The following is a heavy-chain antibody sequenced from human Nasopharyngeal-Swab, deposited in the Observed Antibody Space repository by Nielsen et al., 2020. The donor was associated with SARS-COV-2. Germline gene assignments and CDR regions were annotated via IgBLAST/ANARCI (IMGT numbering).Heavy chain of an antibody. CDR3: AREFPGSSGVYFDY. Sequence: GRSLRLSCAASGFTFSSYGMHWVRQAPGKGLEWVAVISYDGSNKYYADSVKGRFTISRDNSKNTLYLQMNSLRAEDTAVYYCAREFPGSSGVYFDYWGQGTLVTVSS. D-gene: IGHD7-27*01. V-gene: IGHV3-30*03. J-gene: IGHJ4*02. CDR2: ISYDGSNK. CDR1: GFTFSSYG.